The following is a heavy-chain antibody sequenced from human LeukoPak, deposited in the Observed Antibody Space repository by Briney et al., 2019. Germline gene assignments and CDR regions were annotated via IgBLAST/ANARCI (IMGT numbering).Heavy chain of an antibody. V-gene: IGHV3-66*01. D-gene: IGHD6-13*01. CDR3: AREGLAAARPFDY. CDR2: IYSGGST. CDR1: GFTVSSNY. Sequence: GGSLRLSCAASGFTVSSNYMSWVRQAPGKGLEWVSVIYSGGSTYYADSVKGRFTISRDNSKNTLYLQMNSLRAEDTAVYYCAREGLAAARPFDYWGQGTLVTVSS. J-gene: IGHJ4*02.